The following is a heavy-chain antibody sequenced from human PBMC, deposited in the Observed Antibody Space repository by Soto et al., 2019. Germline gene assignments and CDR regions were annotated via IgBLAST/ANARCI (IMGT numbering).Heavy chain of an antibody. J-gene: IGHJ4*02. D-gene: IGHD4-17*01. CDR3: ARGYLMTTVSDFDY. CDR2: VSAYNGNT. Sequence: QVQLVQSGAEVKKPGASVKVSCKASGYTFPRYGISWVRQAPGQGLEWMGWVSAYNGNTDYAQRPQGRVTMTTDTATSTVYMELRSLRSDDTAVYYCARGYLMTTVSDFDYWGQGTLVTVSS. CDR1: GYTFPRYG. V-gene: IGHV1-18*01.